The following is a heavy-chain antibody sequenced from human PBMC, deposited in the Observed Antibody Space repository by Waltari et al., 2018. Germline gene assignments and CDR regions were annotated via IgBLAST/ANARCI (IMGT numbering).Heavy chain of an antibody. D-gene: IGHD4-4*01. Sequence: ELQLVESGGGLVQPGRSLKLSCSASGFVFNNYWMCWVRQGPGKGRRWLANINQYGSEEHYVDSAKGRFTISSDNAKNAVYLQMNSLSAGDTSVYYCARGDSWAFDIWGQGTMVTVAS. J-gene: IGHJ3*02. CDR2: INQYGSEE. V-gene: IGHV3-7*01. CDR3: ARGDSWAFDI. CDR1: GFVFNNYW.